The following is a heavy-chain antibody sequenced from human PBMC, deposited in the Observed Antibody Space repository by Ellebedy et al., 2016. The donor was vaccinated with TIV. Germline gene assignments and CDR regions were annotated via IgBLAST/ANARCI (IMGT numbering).Heavy chain of an antibody. CDR2: ISSSSSYI. CDR1: GFTFSSHT. D-gene: IGHD5-18*01. V-gene: IGHV3-21*01. CDR3: ARDARRTGYNPDSYYYYYGVDV. Sequence: PGGSLRLSCAASGFTFSSHTMNWVRQAPGKGLEWVSSISSSSSYIYYADSVKGRFTISRDNAKNSLYLQMNSLRAEDTSVYYCARDARRTGYNPDSYYYYYGVDVWGQGTTVTVSS. J-gene: IGHJ6*02.